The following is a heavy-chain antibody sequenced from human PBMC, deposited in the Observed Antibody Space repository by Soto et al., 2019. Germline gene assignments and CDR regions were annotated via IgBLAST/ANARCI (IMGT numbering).Heavy chain of an antibody. V-gene: IGHV3-21*06. CDR3: ARESEDLTSNFDY. J-gene: IGHJ4*02. Sequence: GGSLRLSCAASGFTFTRYSMNWVRQAPGKGLEWVSSISSTTNYIYYGDSMKGRFTISRDNAKNSLYLEMNSLRAEDTAVYYCARESEDLTSNFDYWAQGTLVTVSS. CDR2: ISSTTNYI. CDR1: GFTFTRYS.